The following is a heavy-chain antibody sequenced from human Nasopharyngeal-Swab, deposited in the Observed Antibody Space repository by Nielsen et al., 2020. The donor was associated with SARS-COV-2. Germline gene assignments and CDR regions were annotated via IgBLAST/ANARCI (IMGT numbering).Heavy chain of an antibody. CDR2: IYYSGST. J-gene: IGHJ6*02. CDR3: ARDRAWDSSGWDYYYGMDV. Sequence: WIRQPPGKGLEWIGYIYYSGSTHYNPSLKSRVTISVDTSKNQFSLKLSSVTAADTAVYYCARDRAWDSSGWDYYYGMDVWGQGTTVTVSS. V-gene: IGHV4-31*02. D-gene: IGHD6-19*01.